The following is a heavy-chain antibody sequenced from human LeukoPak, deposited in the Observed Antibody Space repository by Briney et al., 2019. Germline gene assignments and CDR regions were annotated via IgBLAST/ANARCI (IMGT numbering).Heavy chain of an antibody. J-gene: IGHJ4*02. V-gene: IGHV3-21*01. CDR3: ASQVGHCRGGSCSGY. D-gene: IGHD2-15*01. CDR1: GFTFSSYA. Sequence: PGRSLRLSCAASGFTFSSYAMSWVRQAPGKGLEWVSSISSSSKDKYYADSVKGRFTISRDNAKKSLYLQMNSLRDEDTAVYYCASQVGHCRGGSCSGYWGQGTLVTVSS. CDR2: ISSSSKDK.